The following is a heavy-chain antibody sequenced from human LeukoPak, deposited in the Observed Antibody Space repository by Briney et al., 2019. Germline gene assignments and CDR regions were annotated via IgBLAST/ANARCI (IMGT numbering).Heavy chain of an antibody. CDR1: GYSISSGYY. Sequence: SETLSLTCAVSGYSISSGYYWGWIRQPPGKGLEWIGTIYHSGTTYYNPSLKGRVTISVDTSKNQFSLRLSSVTAADTAVYYCARGSDSWYKDYWGQGTLVTVSS. D-gene: IGHD6-13*01. CDR3: ARGSDSWYKDY. J-gene: IGHJ4*02. CDR2: IYHSGTT. V-gene: IGHV4-38-2*01.